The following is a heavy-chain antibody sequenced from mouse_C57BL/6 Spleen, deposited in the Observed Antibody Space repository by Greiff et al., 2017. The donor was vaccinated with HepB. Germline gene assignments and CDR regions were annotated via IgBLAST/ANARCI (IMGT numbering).Heavy chain of an antibody. CDR3: ARNGLLWEARYAMDY. V-gene: IGHV1-26*01. Sequence: VQLQQSGPELVKPGASVKISCKASGYTFTDYYMNWVKQSHGKSLEWIGDINPNNGGTSYNQKFKGKATLTVDKSSSTAYMELRSLTSEDSAVYYCARNGLLWEARYAMDYWGQGTSVTVSS. CDR2: INPNNGGT. CDR1: GYTFTDYY. D-gene: IGHD2-1*01. J-gene: IGHJ4*01.